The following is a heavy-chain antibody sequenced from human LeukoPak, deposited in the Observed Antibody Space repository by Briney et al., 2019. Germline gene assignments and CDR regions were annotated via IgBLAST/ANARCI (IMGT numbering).Heavy chain of an antibody. Sequence: PSETLSLTCNVSGGSMSNIYYWSWIRQPAGKGLEWIGRIYISGSTNYNPSLKSRVTMSVDTSKNQFSLKLSSVTAADTAVYYCARGGIAARHNWFDPWGQGTLVTVSS. CDR2: IYISGST. CDR3: ARGGIAARHNWFDP. V-gene: IGHV4-4*07. J-gene: IGHJ5*02. D-gene: IGHD6-6*01. CDR1: GGSMSNIYY.